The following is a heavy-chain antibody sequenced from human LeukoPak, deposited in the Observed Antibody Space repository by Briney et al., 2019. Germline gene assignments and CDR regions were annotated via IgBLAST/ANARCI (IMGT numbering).Heavy chain of an antibody. J-gene: IGHJ5*02. Sequence: GGSLRLSCAASGFTFRSHWMSWVRQAPGKGLEWVANINQSGIEKYYVDSVKGRFTISRDNAKNSLYLQMNSLRAEDTAVYYCARDVGGFDPWGQGTLVTVSS. CDR2: INQSGIEK. CDR3: ARDVGGFDP. CDR1: GFTFRSHW. V-gene: IGHV3-7*01.